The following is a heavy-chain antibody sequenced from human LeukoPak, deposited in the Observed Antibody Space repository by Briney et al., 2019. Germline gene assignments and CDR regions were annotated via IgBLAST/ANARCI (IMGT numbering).Heavy chain of an antibody. CDR1: GDSISSSSYY. D-gene: IGHD3-22*01. CDR2: IYYSGST. Sequence: NSSETLSLTCTVSGDSISSSSYYWGWIRQPPGKGLDWIGTIYYSGSTYYNPSLQSRVTISVDTSRNQFSLKLSSVTAADTAVYYCASYDSSGPGGFDIWGQGTMVTVSS. J-gene: IGHJ3*02. V-gene: IGHV4-39*07. CDR3: ASYDSSGPGGFDI.